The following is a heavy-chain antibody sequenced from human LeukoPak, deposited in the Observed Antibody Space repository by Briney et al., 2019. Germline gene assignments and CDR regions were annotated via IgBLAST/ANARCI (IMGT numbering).Heavy chain of an antibody. CDR3: ARAPAPYCSSTSCLLYYYYYYYMDV. J-gene: IGHJ6*03. Sequence: ASVTVSFTPSVCTFIIYAISWVRQAPGQGGEWMGGIIPIFGTANYAQKFQGRVTITTDESTSTAYMELSSLRSDDTAVYYCARAPAPYCSSTSCLLYYYYYYYMDVWGKGTTVTVSS. CDR1: VCTFIIYA. D-gene: IGHD2-2*01. V-gene: IGHV1-69*05. CDR2: IIPIFGTA.